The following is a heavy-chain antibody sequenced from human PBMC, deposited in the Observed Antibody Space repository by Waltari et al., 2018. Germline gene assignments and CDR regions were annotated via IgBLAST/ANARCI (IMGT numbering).Heavy chain of an antibody. CDR2: IRWNGVTI. Sequence: EVQLVESGGGLVQPGRSLRLACAASGFNFHDYAMHWVRQPPGKGLEWVSSIRWNGVTIGYADSVRGRFTISRDNAKNSLFLQMNGLRDEDTALYHCAKRYNWNDEGHFDYWGQGTLVTVSS. V-gene: IGHV3-9*01. CDR1: GFNFHDYA. CDR3: AKRYNWNDEGHFDY. J-gene: IGHJ4*02. D-gene: IGHD1-1*01.